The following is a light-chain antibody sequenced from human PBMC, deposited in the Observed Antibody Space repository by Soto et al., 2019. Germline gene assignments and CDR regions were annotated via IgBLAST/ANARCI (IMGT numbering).Light chain of an antibody. CDR3: LQDYNFPRS. J-gene: IGKJ4*01. V-gene: IGKV1-6*01. CDR2: AAS. Sequence: AIPMTQSPSSLSASVGDRVTITCRASQAIGNDLAWYQQRPGKAPKLLIYAASSLQSGVPSRFSGGGSGTDFTLTISNLQPGDFATYYCLQDYNFPRSFGGGTKVEIK. CDR1: QAIGND.